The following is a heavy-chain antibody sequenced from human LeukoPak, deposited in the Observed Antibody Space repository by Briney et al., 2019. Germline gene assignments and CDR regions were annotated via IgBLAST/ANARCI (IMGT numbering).Heavy chain of an antibody. V-gene: IGHV4-59*08. J-gene: IGHJ4*02. CDR1: GGSISSYY. D-gene: IGHD1-26*01. CDR2: MSYSGGN. Sequence: WETLSLTCTVSGGSISSYYWSWIRQPPGKGLEWIGYMSYSGGNNYNPSLKSRVTLSVDTSKNQFSLNLSSVTAADTAVYYCARHQSGSYYRLFDYWGQGTLVTVSS. CDR3: ARHQSGSYYRLFDY.